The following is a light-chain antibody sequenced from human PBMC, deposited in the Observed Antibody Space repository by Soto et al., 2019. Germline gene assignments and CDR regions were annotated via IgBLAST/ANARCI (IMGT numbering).Light chain of an antibody. CDR3: QQYNSYSIFT. CDR2: DAS. J-gene: IGKJ3*01. CDR1: QSISSW. V-gene: IGKV1-5*01. Sequence: DIQMTQSPSTLSASVGDRVTITCRASQSISSWLAWYQQKPGKAPKLLIYDASSLESGVPSRFSGSGSGTEFTLTISSLQPDDFATYYCQQYNSYSIFTFGRGTKVDIK.